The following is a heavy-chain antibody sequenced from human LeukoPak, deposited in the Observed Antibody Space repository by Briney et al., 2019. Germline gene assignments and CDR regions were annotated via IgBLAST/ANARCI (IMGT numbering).Heavy chain of an antibody. D-gene: IGHD2-2*01. CDR3: ATGGSIDCSRTSCYYNWFDP. CDR1: GYTFTDYY. CDR2: VDPEDGET. J-gene: IGHJ5*02. Sequence: ASVKVSCKVSGYTFTDYYMHWVQQAPGKGLEWMGLVDPEDGETIYAEKFQGRVTITADTSTDTAYMELSSLRSEDTAVYYCATGGSIDCSRTSCYYNWFDPWGQGTLVTVSS. V-gene: IGHV1-69-2*01.